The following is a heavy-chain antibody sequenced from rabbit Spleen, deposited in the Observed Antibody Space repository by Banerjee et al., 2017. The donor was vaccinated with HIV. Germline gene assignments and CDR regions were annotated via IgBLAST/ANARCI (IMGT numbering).Heavy chain of an antibody. CDR1: GFTLSSYYM. J-gene: IGHJ6*01. CDR3: ARDLTDVIGWNFGW. CDR2: IDPIFGIT. V-gene: IGHV1S45*01. Sequence: QEQLEESGGDLVKPEGSLTLTCTASGFTLSSYYMNWVRQAPGKGLEWIGYIDPIFGITYYANWVNGRFSISKTSSTTVTLQMTTLTAADTATYFCARDLTDVIGWNFGWWGPGTLVTVS. D-gene: IGHD4-1*01.